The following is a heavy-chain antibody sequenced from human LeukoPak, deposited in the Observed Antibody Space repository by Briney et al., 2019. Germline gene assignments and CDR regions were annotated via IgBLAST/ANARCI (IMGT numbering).Heavy chain of an antibody. J-gene: IGHJ5*02. V-gene: IGHV4-61*02. CDR3: ARERVWRYCGGDSCGWFDP. D-gene: IGHD2-21*02. Sequence: SETLSLTCTVSGGSISSGSYYWSWIRQPAGKGLEWIGRFYPSGSTNYNPSLKSRVTISVDTSKNQFSLKLSSVTAADTAVYYCARERVWRYCGGDSCGWFDPWGQGTLVTVSS. CDR1: GGSISSGSYY. CDR2: FYPSGST.